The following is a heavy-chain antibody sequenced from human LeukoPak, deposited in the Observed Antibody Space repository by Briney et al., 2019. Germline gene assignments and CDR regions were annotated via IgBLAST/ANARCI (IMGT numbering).Heavy chain of an antibody. CDR2: ISGRGDSI. CDR1: GFTFDNYA. Sequence: GGSLRLSCAASGFTFDNYAMSWVRQAPGKGLEWVSSISGRGDSIYYSDSVRGRFTDSRDNSKNTLYLQMNSLRVEDTAVYYCTKDVAVEWEPLFVRGAFDVWGQGTLVTVSS. V-gene: IGHV3-23*01. D-gene: IGHD1-26*01. CDR3: TKDVAVEWEPLFVRGAFDV. J-gene: IGHJ3*01.